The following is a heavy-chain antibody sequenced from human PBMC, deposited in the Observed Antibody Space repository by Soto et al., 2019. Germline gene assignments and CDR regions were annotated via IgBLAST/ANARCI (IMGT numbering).Heavy chain of an antibody. CDR1: GFTFSSYG. D-gene: IGHD3-22*01. Sequence: QVQLVESGGGVVQPGRSLRLSCAASGFTFSSYGMHWVRQAPGKGLEWVAVISYDGSNKYYADSVKGRFTISRDNSKNTLYLQMNSLRAEDTAVYYCAKDVGTMIVVVLGYWGQGTLVTVSS. J-gene: IGHJ4*02. CDR2: ISYDGSNK. V-gene: IGHV3-30*18. CDR3: AKDVGTMIVVVLGY.